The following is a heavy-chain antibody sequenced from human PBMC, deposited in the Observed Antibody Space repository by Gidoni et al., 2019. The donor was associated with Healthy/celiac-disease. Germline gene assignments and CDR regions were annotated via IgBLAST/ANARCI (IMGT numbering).Heavy chain of an antibody. CDR1: GYTFTSYG. V-gene: IGHV1-18*01. Sequence: QVQLVQSGAAVKKPGASVTVSCKASGYTFTSYGISWVRQAPGQGLEWMGWISAYNGNTNYAQKLQGRVTMTTDTATSTADMELRSLRSDDTAVYYCARALGGSYPFDYWGQGTLVTVSS. J-gene: IGHJ4*02. CDR3: ARALGGSYPFDY. CDR2: ISAYNGNT. D-gene: IGHD1-26*01.